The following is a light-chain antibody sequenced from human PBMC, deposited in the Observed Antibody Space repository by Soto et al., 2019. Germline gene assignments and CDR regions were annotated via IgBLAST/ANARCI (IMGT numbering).Light chain of an antibody. CDR1: SSDVGDYNF. J-gene: IGLJ1*01. V-gene: IGLV2-14*01. CDR3: SSYTSSNTFVV. CDR2: EVT. Sequence: QSALTQPASVSGSPGQSITISCTGTSSDVGDYNFVSWYQHHPGTAPKLMIYEVTNRPSGVSHRFSGSKSGNTASVTISGLQPEDEADYYCSSYTSSNTFVVFGTGTKLTVL.